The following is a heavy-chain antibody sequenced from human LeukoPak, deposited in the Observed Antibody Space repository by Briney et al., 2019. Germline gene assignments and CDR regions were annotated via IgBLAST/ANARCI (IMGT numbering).Heavy chain of an antibody. Sequence: GGSLRLSCAASGFTFSRFWMSWVRQAPGKGLEWVANIKQDGSEKYYVDSVKGRFTISRDNAKNSLYLQMNNLRADDTALYYCARHNPLWGYWGQGTLVTVSS. CDR1: GFTFSRFW. CDR3: ARHNPLWGY. V-gene: IGHV3-7*04. CDR2: IKQDGSEK. D-gene: IGHD1-14*01. J-gene: IGHJ4*02.